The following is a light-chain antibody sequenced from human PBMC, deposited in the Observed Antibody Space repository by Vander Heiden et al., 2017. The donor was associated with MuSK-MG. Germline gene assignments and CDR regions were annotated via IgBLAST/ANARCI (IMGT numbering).Light chain of an antibody. CDR1: SSNIGAGYD. J-gene: IGLJ2*01. CDR2: GNS. CDR3: QSYDSSLSGVV. V-gene: IGLV1-40*01. Sequence: SVLTQRPSVSGAPGPRVTISCTGSSSNIGAGYDGHWYQQLPGTAPKLLIYGNSNRPSGVPDRFSGSKSGNSDSLAITGLQAEDEADYYCQSYDSSLSGVVFGGGTKLTVL.